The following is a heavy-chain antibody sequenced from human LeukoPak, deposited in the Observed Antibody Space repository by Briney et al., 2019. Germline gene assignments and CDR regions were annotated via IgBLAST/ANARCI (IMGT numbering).Heavy chain of an antibody. J-gene: IGHJ5*02. V-gene: IGHV4-39*01. Sequence: SETLSLTCTVFGDSLSSSNYYWPWFRQPPGKGLDWIGSLYYDGRTYYSPSLESRVTVSVDTSKNQFALKLASVTAADTAVYYCARRGGKWDVNWFDPWGPGTLVTVSS. D-gene: IGHD1-26*01. CDR1: GDSLSSSNYY. CDR3: ARRGGKWDVNWFDP. CDR2: LYYDGRT.